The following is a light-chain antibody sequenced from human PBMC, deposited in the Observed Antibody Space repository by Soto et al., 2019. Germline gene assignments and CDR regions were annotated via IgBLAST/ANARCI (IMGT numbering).Light chain of an antibody. J-gene: IGLJ3*02. Sequence: QSVLTQPPSASATPGQRVTISCSGGSSNIESNTVNWYQQLPGTAPKLLIYSDNQRPSGVPDRFSGSKSGTSASLAISGLQSEDEADYYCAAWEDSLNGRVFGGGTKLTVL. CDR3: AAWEDSLNGRV. CDR1: SSNIESNT. V-gene: IGLV1-44*01. CDR2: SDN.